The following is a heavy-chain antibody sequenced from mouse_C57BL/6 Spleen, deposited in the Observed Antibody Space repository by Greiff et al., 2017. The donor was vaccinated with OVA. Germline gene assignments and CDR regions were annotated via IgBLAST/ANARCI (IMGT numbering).Heavy chain of an antibody. CDR2: IDPETGGT. Sequence: VQLQQSGAELVRPGASVTLSCKASGYTFTDYEMHWVKQTPVHGLEWIGAIDPETGGTAYNQKFKGKAILTADKSSSTAYMELRSLTSEDSAVYYCTIYMVTYYFDYWGQGTTLTVSS. D-gene: IGHD2-2*01. CDR1: GYTFTDYE. CDR3: TIYMVTYYFDY. J-gene: IGHJ2*01. V-gene: IGHV1-15*01.